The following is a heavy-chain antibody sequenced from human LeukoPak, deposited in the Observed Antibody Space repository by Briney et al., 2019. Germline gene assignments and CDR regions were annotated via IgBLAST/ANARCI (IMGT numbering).Heavy chain of an antibody. V-gene: IGHV3-20*04. J-gene: IGHJ5*02. CDR1: GFTFDDYG. CDR2: INWNGGST. D-gene: IGHD2-2*02. CDR3: ARGGCSSTSCYTGSWFDP. Sequence: RTGGFLRLSCAASGFTFDDYGMSWVRQAPGKGLEWVSGINWNGGSTGYADSVKGRFTISRDNAKNSLYLQMNSLRAEDTALYYCARGGCSSTSCYTGSWFDPWGQGTLVTVSS.